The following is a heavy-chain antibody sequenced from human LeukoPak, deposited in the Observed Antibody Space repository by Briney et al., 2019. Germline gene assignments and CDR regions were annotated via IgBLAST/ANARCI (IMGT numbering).Heavy chain of an antibody. CDR1: GFTFSSYA. Sequence: RPGGSLRLSCAASGFTFSSYAMSWVRQAPGKGLEWVSAISGSGGSTYYADSVKGRFTISRDNSKNTLYLQLNSLRVEDTAVYYCKSGGAAPGSFDNWGQGTLVTVSP. CDR3: KSGGAAPGSFDN. J-gene: IGHJ4*02. V-gene: IGHV3-23*01. D-gene: IGHD6-13*01. CDR2: ISGSGGST.